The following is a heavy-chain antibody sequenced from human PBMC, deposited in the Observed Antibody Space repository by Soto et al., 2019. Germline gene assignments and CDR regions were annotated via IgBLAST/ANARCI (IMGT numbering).Heavy chain of an antibody. CDR1: GFTFSNYA. Sequence: PGGSLRLSCSVSGFTFSNYAMHWVRQAPGKGLEYVSGITSDGDSTWHADSVKDRFTISRDNSKNTLFFQMTSMRGEDTAIYYCVNGNQLLLYYFEFWGPVTLVALS. J-gene: IGHJ4*01. D-gene: IGHD2-2*01. CDR2: ITSDGDST. V-gene: IGHV3-64D*06. CDR3: VNGNQLLLYYFEF.